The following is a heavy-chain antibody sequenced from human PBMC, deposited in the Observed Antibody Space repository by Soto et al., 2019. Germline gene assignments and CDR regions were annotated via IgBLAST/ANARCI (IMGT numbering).Heavy chain of an antibody. J-gene: IGHJ4*02. CDR1: GFTFSNYA. CDR3: AKDRPNYLGSGGAYYKAGGDY. CDR2: LNSMGDNA. V-gene: IGHV3-23*01. D-gene: IGHD3-10*01. Sequence: EVQLLESGENLVQPGGSLRLSCAASGFTFSNYAMSWVRQAPGRGLEWVSSLNSMGDNAFYPDSVMGRFTISRDNSKDTLYLQMNSLRVEHTSVYYCAKDRPNYLGSGGAYYKAGGDYWGPGTLVTVSS.